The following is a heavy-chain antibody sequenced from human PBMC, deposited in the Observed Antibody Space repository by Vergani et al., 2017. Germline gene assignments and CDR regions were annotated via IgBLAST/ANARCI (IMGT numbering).Heavy chain of an antibody. Sequence: EVQLVQSGAEVKKPGEPLKISCQGSGYSITNYWIAWVRQRPGKGLEWMGIIYAGDSEVKSNPTFRGQVIFSVDTSVNTAYLQWRSLQASDTATYFCASGGHGSENGGALQLWGQGTNITVSS. D-gene: IGHD3-10*01. CDR2: IYAGDSEV. CDR3: ASGGHGSENGGALQL. J-gene: IGHJ3*01. V-gene: IGHV5-51*03. CDR1: GYSITNYW.